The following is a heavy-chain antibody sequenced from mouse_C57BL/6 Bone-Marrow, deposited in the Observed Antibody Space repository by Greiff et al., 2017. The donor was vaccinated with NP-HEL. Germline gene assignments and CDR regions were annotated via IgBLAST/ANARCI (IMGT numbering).Heavy chain of an antibody. CDR2: INPYNGGT. CDR1: GYTFTDYY. Sequence: VQLKQSGPVLVKPGASVKMSCKASGYTFTDYYMNWVKQSHGKSLEWIGVINPYNGGTSYNQKFKGKATLTVDKSSSTAYMELNSLTSEDSAVYYCASIYYYGSSLYWYFDVWGTGTTVTVAS. CDR3: ASIYYYGSSLYWYFDV. V-gene: IGHV1-19*01. D-gene: IGHD1-1*01. J-gene: IGHJ1*03.